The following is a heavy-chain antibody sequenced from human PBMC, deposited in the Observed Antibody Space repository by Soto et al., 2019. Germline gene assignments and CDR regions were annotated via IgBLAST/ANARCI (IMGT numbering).Heavy chain of an antibody. V-gene: IGHV4-31*03. J-gene: IGHJ6*02. Sequence: LSLTCTVSGGSISSGGYYWSWIRQHPGKGLEWIGYIYYSGSTYYNPSLKSRVTISVDTSKNQFSLKLSSVTAADTAVYYCARDSGITIFGVVIHYGMDVWGQGTTVTVSS. CDR2: IYYSGST. CDR1: GGSISSGGYY. D-gene: IGHD3-3*01. CDR3: ARDSGITIFGVVIHYGMDV.